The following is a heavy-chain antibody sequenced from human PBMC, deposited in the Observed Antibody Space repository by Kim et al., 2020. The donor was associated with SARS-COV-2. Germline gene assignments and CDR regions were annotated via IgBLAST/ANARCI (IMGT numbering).Heavy chain of an antibody. V-gene: IGHV4-31*02. CDR3: AGGYRYGDYSFDY. J-gene: IGHJ4*02. D-gene: IGHD5-18*01. Sequence: NPSLKGRVTIAVDTSKNQFSLKLSSVTAADTAVYYCAGGYRYGDYSFDYWGQRTLVTVSS.